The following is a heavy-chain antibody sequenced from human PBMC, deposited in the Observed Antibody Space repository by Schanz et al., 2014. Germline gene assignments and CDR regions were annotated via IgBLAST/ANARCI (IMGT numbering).Heavy chain of an antibody. CDR1: GFTFSNYA. J-gene: IGHJ4*02. Sequence: EVQLVESGGDLVQPGGSLSLSCAASGFTFSNYAMSWVRQAPGKGLDWVSIISGTGSTPYYADSVKGRYTISRDNSKNTLXXQMNSLRAEDTAIYYCAKGRTVWSGSDRKYYFDYWGQGTLVTVSS. CDR3: AKGRTVWSGSDRKYYFDY. V-gene: IGHV3-23*04. D-gene: IGHD1-26*01. CDR2: ISGTGSTP.